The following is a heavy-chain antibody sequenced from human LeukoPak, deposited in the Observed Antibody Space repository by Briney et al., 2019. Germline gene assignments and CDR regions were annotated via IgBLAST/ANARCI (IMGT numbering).Heavy chain of an antibody. CDR1: GYTFTGYY. CDR2: INPNSGGT. V-gene: IGHV1-2*06. CDR3: ARVFPYYYGSGSYYNLLGYYYYYMDV. Sequence: GASVKVSCKASGYTFTGYYMHWVRQAPGQGLEWMGRINPNSGGTNYAQKFQGRVTMTRDTSISTAYMELSRLRSDDTAVYYCARVFPYYYGSGSYYNLLGYYYYYMDVWGKGTTVTVSS. J-gene: IGHJ6*03. D-gene: IGHD3-10*01.